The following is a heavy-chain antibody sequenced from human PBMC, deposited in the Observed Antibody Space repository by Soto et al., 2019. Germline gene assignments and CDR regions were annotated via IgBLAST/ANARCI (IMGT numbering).Heavy chain of an antibody. CDR2: MFYSGRS. D-gene: IGHD3-16*01. CDR1: GASMTNFY. V-gene: IGHV4-59*01. CDR3: VRSGHSFGGVV. J-gene: IGHJ4*02. Sequence: KPSETLSLTCSVSGASMTNFYGSWVRQPPGKGLEWIGYMFYSGRSNYNSSLKSRVAISVDTSKNQISLRLRSVTAADTAVYYCVRSGHSFGGVVWGQGILVTVSS.